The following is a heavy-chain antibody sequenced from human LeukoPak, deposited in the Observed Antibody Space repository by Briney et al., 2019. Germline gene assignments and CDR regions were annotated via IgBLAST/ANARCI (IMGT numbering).Heavy chain of an antibody. D-gene: IGHD3-3*01. Sequence: ASVKVSCKASGYTFTSYDINWVRQAPGQGLEWMGWISAYNGNTNYAQKLQGRVTMTTDTSTSTAYMEQRSLRSDDTAVYYCARLAEVSFFWSGYYDYFDYWGQGTLVTVSS. CDR3: ARLAEVSFFWSGYYDYFDY. V-gene: IGHV1-18*01. CDR1: GYTFTSYD. J-gene: IGHJ4*02. CDR2: ISAYNGNT.